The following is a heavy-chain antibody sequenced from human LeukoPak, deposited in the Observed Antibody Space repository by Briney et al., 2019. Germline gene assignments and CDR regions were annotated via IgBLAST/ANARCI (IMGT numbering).Heavy chain of an antibody. CDR3: ARDQYIGRGSSFDN. D-gene: IGHD3-10*01. Sequence: SETLSLTCTVYGGSISSTSFYWGWIRQPPGKGLDWIGSISYNGRTYYDPSLKSRVTISVDTSKNQFSLKLSSVTAADTAVYYCARDQYIGRGSSFDNWGQGTLVTVSS. V-gene: IGHV4-39*07. CDR2: ISYNGRT. J-gene: IGHJ4*02. CDR1: GGSISSTSFY.